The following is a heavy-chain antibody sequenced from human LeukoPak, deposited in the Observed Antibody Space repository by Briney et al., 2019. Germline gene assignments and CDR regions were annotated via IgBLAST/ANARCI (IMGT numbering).Heavy chain of an antibody. CDR1: GGSISSSSYY. D-gene: IGHD4-23*01. V-gene: IGHV4-39*01. J-gene: IGHJ4*02. CDR3: ARRATVVRGYFDY. Sequence: SGTLSLTCTVSGGSISSSSYYWGWIRQPPGKGLEWIGSIYYSGSTYYNPSLKSRVTISVDTSKNQFSLKLSSVTAADTAVYYCARRATVVRGYFDYWGQGTLVTVSS. CDR2: IYYSGST.